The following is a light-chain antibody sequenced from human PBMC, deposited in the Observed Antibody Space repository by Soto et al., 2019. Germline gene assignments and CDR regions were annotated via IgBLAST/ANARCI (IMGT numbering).Light chain of an antibody. V-gene: IGLV2-14*01. CDR2: KVS. CDR1: SSDVGGYNY. J-gene: IGLJ1*01. CDR3: TSPTPGSLYV. Sequence: QSALTHPASVSGSPGQSITISCTGTSSDVGGYNYVSWYQQYPGRVPKFLIYKVSNRPSGISNRFSGSKSGNTASLTISGLQDEDEAYYFCTSPTPGSLYVFGSGTKLTVL.